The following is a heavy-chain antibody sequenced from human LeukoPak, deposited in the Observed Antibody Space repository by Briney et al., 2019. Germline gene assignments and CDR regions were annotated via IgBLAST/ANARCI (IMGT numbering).Heavy chain of an antibody. V-gene: IGHV3-23*01. CDR1: GFTFSSYS. Sequence: GGSLRLSCAASGFTFSSYSMNWVRQAPGGGLEWVSGISGTAGRAYYADSVKGRFTISRANSKSALYLQMNSLGGDDTAIYFCAKGGFDTAMVTSWYFDVWGRGTPVTVSS. J-gene: IGHJ2*01. CDR2: ISGTAGRA. CDR3: AKGGFDTAMVTSWYFDV. D-gene: IGHD5-18*01.